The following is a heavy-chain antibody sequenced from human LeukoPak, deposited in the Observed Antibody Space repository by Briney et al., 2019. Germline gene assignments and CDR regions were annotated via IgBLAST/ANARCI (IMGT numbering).Heavy chain of an antibody. CDR2: IWYDGSNE. CDR3: ARDLFY. Sequence: GGSLRLSCAASGFTFSSYGMHWVRQAPGKGLEWVAVIWYDGSNEYYADSVKGRFTISRDNSRNTLYLQMDSLRGEDTAVYYCARDLFYWGQGTLVTVSS. J-gene: IGHJ4*02. CDR1: GFTFSSYG. V-gene: IGHV3-33*01.